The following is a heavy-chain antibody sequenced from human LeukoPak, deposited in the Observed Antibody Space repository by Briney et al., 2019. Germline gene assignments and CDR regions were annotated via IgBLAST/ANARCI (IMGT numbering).Heavy chain of an antibody. CDR3: ARDGYDSTLGDY. D-gene: IGHD3-22*01. CDR2: IKQDGSDK. V-gene: IGHV3-7*05. J-gene: IGHJ4*02. Sequence: GGSLRLSCAASGFIFRNYWMSWVRQAPGKGLEWVANIKQDGSDKYYVDSLKGRFTISRDNAKNSLFLRMNSLRAEDTAVYYCARDGYDSTLGDYWGQGILVTVSS. CDR1: GFIFRNYW.